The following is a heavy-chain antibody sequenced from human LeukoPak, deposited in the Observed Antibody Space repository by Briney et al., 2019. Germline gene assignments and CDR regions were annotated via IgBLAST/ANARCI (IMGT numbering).Heavy chain of an antibody. CDR3: ARGGRAQLAVAGTHNIDY. Sequence: QPGGSLRLSCAASGFTFSSYEMNWVRQAPGKGLEWVSYISSSGSTIYYADSVKGRFTISRDNAKNSLYLQMNSLSAEDTAVYYCARGGRAQLAVAGTHNIDYWGQGTLVTVSS. J-gene: IGHJ4*02. V-gene: IGHV3-48*03. CDR2: ISSSGSTI. CDR1: GFTFSSYE. D-gene: IGHD6-19*01.